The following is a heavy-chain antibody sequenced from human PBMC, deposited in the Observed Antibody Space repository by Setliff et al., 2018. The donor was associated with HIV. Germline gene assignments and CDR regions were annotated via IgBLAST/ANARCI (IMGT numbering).Heavy chain of an antibody. V-gene: IGHV1-69*13. CDR1: GGIFINSA. J-gene: IGHJ3*01. Sequence: VASVKVSCKASGGIFINSAFTWVRQAPGQGLEWMGSIIPIFNRGNYAQKFQSRVTITADESTSTAYMELSSLRSEDTAVYFCATGRHYYDSSDYPANPFYVWGQGTMVTVSS. D-gene: IGHD3-22*01. CDR3: ATGRHYYDSSDYPANPFYV. CDR2: IIPIFNRG.